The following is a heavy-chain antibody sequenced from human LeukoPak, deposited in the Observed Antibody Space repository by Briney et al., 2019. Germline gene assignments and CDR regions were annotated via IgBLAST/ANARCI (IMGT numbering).Heavy chain of an antibody. Sequence: RWASVKVSCTASGYTFTSYYMHWVRQAPGQGLEWMGIINPSGGSTSYAQKFQGRVTMTRDTSTSTVYMELSSLRSEDTAVYYCARDRHPYSNANPPDYWGQGTLVTVSS. V-gene: IGHV1-46*01. CDR1: GYTFTSYY. J-gene: IGHJ4*02. D-gene: IGHD4-11*01. CDR3: ARDRHPYSNANPPDY. CDR2: INPSGGST.